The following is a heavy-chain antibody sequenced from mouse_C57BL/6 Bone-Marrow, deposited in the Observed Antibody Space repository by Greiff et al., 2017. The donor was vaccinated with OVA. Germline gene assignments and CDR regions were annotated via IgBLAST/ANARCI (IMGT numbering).Heavy chain of an antibody. Sequence: EVQGVESGGGLVKPGGSLKLSCAASGFTFSSYTMSWVRQTPEKRLEWVATISGGGGNTYYPDSVKGRFTISRDNAKNTLYLQMSSLRSEDTALYYCARSYYSYYFDYWGQGTTLTVSS. D-gene: IGHD2-12*01. J-gene: IGHJ2*01. CDR2: ISGGGGNT. CDR3: ARSYYSYYFDY. V-gene: IGHV5-9*01. CDR1: GFTFSSYT.